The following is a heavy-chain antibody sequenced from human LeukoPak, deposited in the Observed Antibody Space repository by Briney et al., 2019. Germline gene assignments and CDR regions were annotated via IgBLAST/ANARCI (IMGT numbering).Heavy chain of an antibody. Sequence: GGSLRLSCAVSGFSVTNSYMDWVRQAPGKELEWVSLIRGSGATLYADSVRGRFTISRDDSKNTVYLQMNSLRVEDTAVYFCVRDRAGTQDWVEFDPWGQGTLVTVSS. CDR2: IRGSGAT. D-gene: IGHD3-10*01. V-gene: IGHV3-66*03. CDR3: VRDRAGTQDWVEFDP. J-gene: IGHJ5*02. CDR1: GFSVTNSY.